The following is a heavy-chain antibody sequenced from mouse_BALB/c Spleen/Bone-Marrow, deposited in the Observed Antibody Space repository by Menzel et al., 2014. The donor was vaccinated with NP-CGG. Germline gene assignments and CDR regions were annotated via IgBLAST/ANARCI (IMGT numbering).Heavy chain of an antibody. Sequence: VQVVESGPDLVAPSQSLSITCTVSGFSLTSYSVHWVRQPPGKGLEWLGVIWAGGSTNYNSALMSRLSISKDNSKSQVFLKMSSLQTDDTAMSYCARDDDSYAMDYWGQGTSVTASS. CDR3: ARDDDSYAMDY. D-gene: IGHD2-3*01. V-gene: IGHV2-9*02. CDR1: GFSLTSYS. J-gene: IGHJ4*01. CDR2: IWAGGST.